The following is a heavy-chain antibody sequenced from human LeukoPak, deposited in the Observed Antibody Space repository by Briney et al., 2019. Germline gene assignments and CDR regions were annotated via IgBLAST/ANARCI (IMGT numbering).Heavy chain of an antibody. D-gene: IGHD2-21*02. CDR3: AREFMRVTAFDI. CDR1: GYTFSDNY. CDR2: MNPHSGGT. J-gene: IGHJ3*02. V-gene: IGHV1-2*02. Sequence: ASVKVSCKASGYTFSDNYIHWVRQAPGQGLELMGWMNPHSGGTNYGENFQGRVTLTRDTSISTAYMDLSSLISDDTAVYYCAREFMRVTAFDIWGQGTMVTVSS.